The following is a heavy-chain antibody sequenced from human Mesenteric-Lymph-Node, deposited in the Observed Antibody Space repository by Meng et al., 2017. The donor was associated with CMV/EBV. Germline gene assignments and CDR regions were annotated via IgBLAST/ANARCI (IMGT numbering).Heavy chain of an antibody. CDR1: GFTFSSFG. Sequence: GESLKISCAASGFTFSSFGMHWVRQAPGKGLEWVSVIYSGGSTYYADSVKGRFTISRDNSKNTLYLQMNSLRAEDTAVYYCARVSLARVDYWGQGTLVTVSS. D-gene: IGHD3-3*02. J-gene: IGHJ4*02. V-gene: IGHV3-53*01. CDR3: ARVSLARVDY. CDR2: IYSGGST.